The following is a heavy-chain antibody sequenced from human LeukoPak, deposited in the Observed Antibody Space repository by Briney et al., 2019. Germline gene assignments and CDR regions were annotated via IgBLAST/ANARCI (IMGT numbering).Heavy chain of an antibody. D-gene: IGHD3-9*01. Sequence: GGSLRLSCAVSGFTFSSYAMSWVRQAPGKGLQWVSTISAGGTTYYADSVKGRFTVSRDNSKNTLFLQMNSLRAEDTAVYYCAKYFGGWHEDYWGQGTLVTVSS. CDR3: AKYFGGWHEDY. CDR1: GFTFSSYA. CDR2: ISAGGTT. V-gene: IGHV3-23*01. J-gene: IGHJ4*02.